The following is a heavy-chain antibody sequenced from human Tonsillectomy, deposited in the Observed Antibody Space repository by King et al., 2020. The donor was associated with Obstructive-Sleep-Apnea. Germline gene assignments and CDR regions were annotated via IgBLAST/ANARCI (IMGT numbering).Heavy chain of an antibody. CDR1: GGSIRSDSYF. CDR3: AREIYYFDY. V-gene: IGHV4-39*07. D-gene: IGHD2/OR15-2a*01. J-gene: IGHJ4*02. Sequence: QLQESGPGLVKPSETLSLTCTVSGGSIRSDSYFWAWIRQPPGKGLEWIGTIHYSGSTYYNPSLRSRVTISLGTSKNHFSLKLTPVTAADTAVYYCAREIYYFDYWGQGTRVTVSS. CDR2: IHYSGST.